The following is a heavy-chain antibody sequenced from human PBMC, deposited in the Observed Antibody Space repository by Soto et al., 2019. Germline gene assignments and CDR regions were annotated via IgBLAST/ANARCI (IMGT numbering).Heavy chain of an antibody. Sequence: GASVKVSGKASGYMFTSYDINWVRQATGQGFEWMGWMNPNSGNTGYAQKFQGRVTMTRDTSITTAYMELNSLRSEDTAVYYCAADFLYDILTGRDYYYYGMDVWGQGTTVTVSS. CDR1: GYMFTSYD. V-gene: IGHV1-8*01. CDR3: AADFLYDILTGRDYYYYGMDV. D-gene: IGHD3-9*01. J-gene: IGHJ6*02. CDR2: MNPNSGNT.